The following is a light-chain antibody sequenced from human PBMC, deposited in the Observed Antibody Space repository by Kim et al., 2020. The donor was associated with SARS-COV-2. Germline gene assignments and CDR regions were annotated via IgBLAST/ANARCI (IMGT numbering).Light chain of an antibody. J-gene: IGKJ5*01. CDR2: DAS. Sequence: EIVLTQSPATLSLSPGERATLSCRASQTISTYLAWYQQKPGQAPRLLVYDASKRATDIPARFSGSGSGTDFTLTISSLEPEDFGVYYYQQRFNLISFGQGTRLEIK. CDR3: QQRFNLIS. V-gene: IGKV3-11*01. CDR1: QTISTY.